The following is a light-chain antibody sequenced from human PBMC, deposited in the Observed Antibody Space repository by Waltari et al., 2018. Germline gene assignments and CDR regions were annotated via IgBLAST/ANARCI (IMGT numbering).Light chain of an antibody. J-gene: IGLJ3*02. V-gene: IGLV1-40*01. CDR2: ATF. CDR1: RSNIGAGYA. CDR3: QSYDSDLSSWV. Sequence: QSVLTQPPSVSGAPGQRVTISCTGSRSNIGAGYAVHWYQQLPGTAPKLLIYATFNRPSGVPERFSGSKSGMSASLAITGLQAEDEADYYCQSYDSDLSSWVFGGGSELTVL.